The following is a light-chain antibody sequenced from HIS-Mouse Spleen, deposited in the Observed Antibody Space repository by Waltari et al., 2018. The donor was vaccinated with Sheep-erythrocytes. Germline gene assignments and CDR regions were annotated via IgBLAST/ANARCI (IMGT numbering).Light chain of an antibody. V-gene: IGLV2-11*01. CDR2: DVS. CDR1: SSAVGGYTY. CDR3: CSYAGSYNHV. J-gene: IGLJ1*01. Sequence: QSALTQPRSVSGSPGQSLTLSCTGTSSAVGGYTYVSWYQQHPGKAPNLMIYDVSKRPSGVPDRFSGSKSGNTASLTISGLQAEDEADYYCCSYAGSYNHVFATGTKVTVL.